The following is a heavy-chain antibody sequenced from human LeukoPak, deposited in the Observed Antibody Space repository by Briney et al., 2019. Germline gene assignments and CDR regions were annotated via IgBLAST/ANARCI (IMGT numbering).Heavy chain of an antibody. J-gene: IGHJ6*03. CDR1: GFTFSSYA. CDR2: ISGSGGST. V-gene: IGHV3-23*01. CDR3: AKDQLELAKNYYYYMDV. D-gene: IGHD1-7*01. Sequence: GGSLRLSCAASGFTFSSYAMSWVRQAPGKGLEWVSAISGSGGSTYYADSVKGRFTISRDNSKNTLYLQMNSLRAEDTAVYYCAKDQLELAKNYYYYMDVWGKGTTVTVSS.